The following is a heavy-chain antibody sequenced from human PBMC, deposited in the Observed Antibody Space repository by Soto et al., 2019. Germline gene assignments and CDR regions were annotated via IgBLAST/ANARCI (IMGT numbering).Heavy chain of an antibody. J-gene: IGHJ6*02. D-gene: IGHD6-19*01. CDR1: GFTFSSYA. Sequence: GGSLRLSCAASGFTFSSYAMSWVRQAPGKGLEWVSAISGSGGSTYYADSVKGRFTISRDNSKNTLYLQMNSLRAEDTAVYYCAKTVAGAYYYSYGMDVWGQGTTVTVSS. CDR3: AKTVAGAYYYSYGMDV. CDR2: ISGSGGST. V-gene: IGHV3-23*01.